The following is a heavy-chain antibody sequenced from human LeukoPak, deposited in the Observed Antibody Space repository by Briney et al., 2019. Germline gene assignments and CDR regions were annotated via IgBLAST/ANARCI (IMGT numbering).Heavy chain of an antibody. CDR1: GFTFSSYS. V-gene: IGHV3-48*02. J-gene: IGHJ4*02. D-gene: IGHD6-19*01. Sequence: GGSLRLSCAASGFTFSSYSMNWVRPAPGKGLEWVSYISYSSSTIYYADSVKGRFTISRDNAKNSLYLQMNSLRDEDTAVYYCARDERAGSGWYFVYWGQGTLVTVSS. CDR3: ARDERAGSGWYFVY. CDR2: ISYSSSTI.